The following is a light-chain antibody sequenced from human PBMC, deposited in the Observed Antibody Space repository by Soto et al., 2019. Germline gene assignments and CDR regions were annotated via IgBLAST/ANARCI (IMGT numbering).Light chain of an antibody. CDR1: QSISTY. CDR2: TAS. CDR3: LQSSSPHFT. V-gene: IGKV1-39*01. Sequence: DIQMTQSPSSLSVSMGDRVTITCRASQSISTYLNWYQQKPGKAPKLLISTASNLHSGVPSRFSGSGSGTAFTLTINTLQPEDVATYFCLQSSSPHFTFGQGTRL. J-gene: IGKJ5*01.